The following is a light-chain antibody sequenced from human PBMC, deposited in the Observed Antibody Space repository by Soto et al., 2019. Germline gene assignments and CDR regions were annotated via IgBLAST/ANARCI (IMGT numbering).Light chain of an antibody. CDR1: QSVSRNY. CDR3: QQYAKSPLT. J-gene: IGKJ4*01. V-gene: IGKV3-20*01. Sequence: EIVLTQSPGTLSLSPGESATLSCRASQSVSRNYLAWYQQKPGQAPRLLIYDASSRATGIPDRFSGSGSETDFTLTIIRLDAEDFAVYHCQQYAKSPLTFGGGTKLEIK. CDR2: DAS.